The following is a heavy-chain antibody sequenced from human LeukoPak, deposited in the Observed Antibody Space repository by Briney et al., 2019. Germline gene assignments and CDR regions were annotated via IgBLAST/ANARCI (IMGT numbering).Heavy chain of an antibody. CDR2: IYYSGST. CDR3: ARHRIAVAGAPYDAFDI. CDR1: GGSISSSSYY. J-gene: IGHJ3*02. Sequence: SETLSLTCTVSGGSISSSSYYWGWIRQPPGKGLEWIGSIYYSGSTNYNPSLKSRVTISVDTSKNQFSLKLSSVTAADTAVYYCARHRIAVAGAPYDAFDIWGQGTMVTVSS. D-gene: IGHD6-19*01. V-gene: IGHV4-39*01.